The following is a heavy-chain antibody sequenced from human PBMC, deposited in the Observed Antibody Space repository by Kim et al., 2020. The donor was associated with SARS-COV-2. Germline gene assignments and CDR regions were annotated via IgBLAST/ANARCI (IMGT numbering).Heavy chain of an antibody. CDR3: AKDAYLLYYGSGSYYLNY. CDR1: GFTFSSYG. J-gene: IGHJ4*02. D-gene: IGHD3-10*01. Sequence: GGSLRLSCAASGFTFSSYGIHWVRQAPGKGLEWVAVISYDGSTKYSADSVKGRFTISRDNSKNTLYLQMNSLRAEDTAVHYCAKDAYLLYYGSGSYYLNYWGQGTLVPVSS. CDR2: ISYDGSTK. V-gene: IGHV3-30*18.